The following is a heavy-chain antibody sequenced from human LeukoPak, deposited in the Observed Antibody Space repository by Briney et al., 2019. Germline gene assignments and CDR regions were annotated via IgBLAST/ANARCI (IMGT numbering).Heavy chain of an antibody. J-gene: IGHJ5*02. D-gene: IGHD6-19*01. Sequence: SETLSLTCTVSGGSISSSSYYWGWIRQPPGKGLEWIVSMHYSGSTYYNPSLKSRVTISVDTSKNQFSLKLSSVTAADTAVYYCARDTKGAYSSLNWFDPWGQGTLVTVSS. CDR3: ARDTKGAYSSLNWFDP. CDR1: GGSISSSSYY. V-gene: IGHV4-39*07. CDR2: MHYSGST.